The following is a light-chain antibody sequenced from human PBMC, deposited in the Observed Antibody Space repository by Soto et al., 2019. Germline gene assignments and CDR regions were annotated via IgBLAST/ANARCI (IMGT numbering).Light chain of an antibody. V-gene: IGKV3-20*01. Sequence: EIVLTQSPGTLSLSPGERATLSCRAIQSVGSRFLAWYQQKPGQAPRLLIYGASNRATGIPDRFSGSGSGTDFTLTISRLEPEDFAVYYCQQSGTSPPVAFGGGTKVDI. J-gene: IGKJ4*01. CDR3: QQSGTSPPVA. CDR1: QSVGSRF. CDR2: GAS.